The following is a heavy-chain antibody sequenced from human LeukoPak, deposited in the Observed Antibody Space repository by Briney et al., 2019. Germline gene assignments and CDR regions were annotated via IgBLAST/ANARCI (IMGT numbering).Heavy chain of an antibody. CDR1: GFTLSTYG. CDR2: IRFDGTNK. Sequence: GGSLRLSCAASGFTLSTYGMHWVRQAPGKGLDWIGFIRFDGTNKYYSDSVRGRFTISRDTSRDTLYLQLTSLRPDDTAVYFCATANSGSFFAYWGQGALVTVST. CDR3: ATANSGSFFAY. J-gene: IGHJ4*02. V-gene: IGHV3-30*02. D-gene: IGHD1-26*01.